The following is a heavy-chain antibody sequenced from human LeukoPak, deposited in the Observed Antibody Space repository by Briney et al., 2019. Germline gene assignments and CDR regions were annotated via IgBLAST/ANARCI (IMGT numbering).Heavy chain of an antibody. V-gene: IGHV3-23*01. J-gene: IGHJ4*02. D-gene: IGHD6-13*01. Sequence: GGSLRLSCAASGFTFSSCAMSWVRQAPGKGLEWVSVISGSGASTNYADSVKGRFTISRDNSKNTLHLQMNSLRAEDTAVYYCAKALIAAVGLPRRINFFDYWGQGTRVTVSS. CDR3: AKALIAAVGLPRRINFFDY. CDR2: ISGSGAST. CDR1: GFTFSSCA.